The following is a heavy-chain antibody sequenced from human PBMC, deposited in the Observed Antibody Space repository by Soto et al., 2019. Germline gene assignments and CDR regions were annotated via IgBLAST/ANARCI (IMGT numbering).Heavy chain of an antibody. V-gene: IGHV4-38-2*01. J-gene: IGHJ4*02. CDR2: IYHSGST. CDR3: ASPSYAYCRDHTCYVAQFHY. D-gene: IGHD2-2*01. CDR1: ITNIYY. Sequence: PSETLSLTCAVSITNIYYFGWIRQPPGKGLEWIGSIYHSGSTYYNPSLRSRVTISVETSRNQFSLKLRSVTAADTAVYFCASPSYAYCRDHTCYVAQFHYWGQGIMVTVSS.